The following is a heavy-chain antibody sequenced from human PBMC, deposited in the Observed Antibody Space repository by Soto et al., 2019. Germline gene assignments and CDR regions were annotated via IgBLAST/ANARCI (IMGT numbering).Heavy chain of an antibody. CDR2: ISYDGSNK. J-gene: IGHJ6*02. D-gene: IGHD3-3*01. CDR1: GFTFSNYA. V-gene: IGHV3-30-3*01. CDR3: ARGYDFWSGYYYPYGMDV. Sequence: PGGSLRLSCAASGFTFSNYAMHWVRQAPGKGLGWVAVISYDGSNKNYADSVKGRFTISRDNSKSTLYLQMNSLRAEDTAVYYCARGYDFWSGYYYPYGMDVWGQGTTVTVSS.